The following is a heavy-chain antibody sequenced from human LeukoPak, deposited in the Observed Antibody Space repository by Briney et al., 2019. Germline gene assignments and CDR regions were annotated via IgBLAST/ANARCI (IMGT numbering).Heavy chain of an antibody. Sequence: GASVKVSCKASGYTFTSYGISWVRQAPGQGLEWMGWISAYNGNTNYAQKLQGRVTMTTDTSTSTAYMELRSLRSDDTAVYYCARSGRLRFFQVYYYMDVWGKGTTVTVSS. CDR3: ARSGRLRFFQVYYYMDV. J-gene: IGHJ6*03. CDR1: GYTFTSYG. D-gene: IGHD3-3*01. CDR2: ISAYNGNT. V-gene: IGHV1-18*01.